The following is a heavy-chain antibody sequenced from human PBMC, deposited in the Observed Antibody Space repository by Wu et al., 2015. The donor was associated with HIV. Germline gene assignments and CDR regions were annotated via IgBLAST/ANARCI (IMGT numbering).Heavy chain of an antibody. J-gene: IGHJ5*02. CDR3: ARDRVTMVRGLAYGRWFDP. V-gene: IGHV1-2*02. CDR1: GYTFTGYY. D-gene: IGHD3-10*01. Sequence: QVQLVQSGAEVKKPGASVKVSCKASGYTFTGYYMHWVRQAPGQGLEWMGWINPNSGGTNYAQKFQGRVTMTRDTSISTAYMELSRLRSDDTAVYYCARDRVTMVRGLAYGRWFDPWGQGNPGHRLL. CDR2: INPNSGGT.